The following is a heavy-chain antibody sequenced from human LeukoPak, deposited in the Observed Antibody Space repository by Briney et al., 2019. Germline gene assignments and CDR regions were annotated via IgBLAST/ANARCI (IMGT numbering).Heavy chain of an antibody. J-gene: IGHJ4*02. CDR3: ARMVYYYDSSGYNYYFHY. V-gene: IGHV3-64*04. CDR1: GFTFSSYA. Sequence: PGGSLRLSCSASGFTFSSYAMHWVRQAPGKGLEYVSAINSNGGSTYYADSVKGRFTISRDNSKNTLSLQMNGPRAEDTAVYYCARMVYYYDSSGYNYYFHYWGQGTLVTVSS. CDR2: INSNGGST. D-gene: IGHD3-22*01.